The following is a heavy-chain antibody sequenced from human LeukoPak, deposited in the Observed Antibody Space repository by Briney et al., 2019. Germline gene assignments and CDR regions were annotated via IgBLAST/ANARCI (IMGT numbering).Heavy chain of an antibody. CDR2: IFYDGTIQ. J-gene: IGHJ4*02. Sequence: GGSLRLSCAASGFTFTHYAMHLVRQTPGKGLEWVAVIFYDGTIQYYSDSVRGRLIVARDNPKNTLYLQMNSLRAEDTAVYYCARDPRGPAGYDSPARDTFDYWGQGTLVTVSS. V-gene: IGHV3-30*03. CDR1: GFTFTHYA. D-gene: IGHD3-22*01. CDR3: ARDPRGPAGYDSPARDTFDY.